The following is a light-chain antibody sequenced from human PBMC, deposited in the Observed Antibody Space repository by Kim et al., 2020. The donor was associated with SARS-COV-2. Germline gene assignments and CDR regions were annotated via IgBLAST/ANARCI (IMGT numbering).Light chain of an antibody. Sequence: DIQMTQSPSSLSASVGDRVTITCRTSQNINSHLNWYHQKPGRAPKLLIYAASTLQGGVPSRFSGSGSETDFTLTISSLQPEDVAVYYCQQYFSNSFRTFGQGTKVDIK. V-gene: IGKV1-39*01. CDR2: AAS. J-gene: IGKJ1*01. CDR3: QQYFSNSFRT. CDR1: QNINSH.